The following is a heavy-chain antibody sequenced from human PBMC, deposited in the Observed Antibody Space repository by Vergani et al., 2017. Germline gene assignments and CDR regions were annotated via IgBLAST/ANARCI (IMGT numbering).Heavy chain of an antibody. CDR1: GFTFSSYS. J-gene: IGHJ3*02. CDR2: ISSSSSYI. Sequence: EVQLVESGGGLVKPGGSLRLSCAASGFTFSSYSMNWVRQAPGKGLEWVSSISSSSSYIYYADSVKGRFTISRDNAKNSLYLQMNSLRAEDTAVYYCASGELGMGAFDIWGQGTMVTVSS. V-gene: IGHV3-21*01. D-gene: IGHD7-27*01. CDR3: ASGELGMGAFDI.